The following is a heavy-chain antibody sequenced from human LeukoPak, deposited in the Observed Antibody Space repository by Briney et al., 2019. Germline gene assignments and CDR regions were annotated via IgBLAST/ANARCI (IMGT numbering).Heavy chain of an antibody. CDR3: ARGHSALRITMVRGVWYNY. CDR1: GGSFSGYY. V-gene: IGHV4-34*01. Sequence: SETLSLTCAVYGGSFSGYYWSWIRQPPGKGLEWIGEINHSGSTNYNPSLKSRVTISVDTSKNQFSLKLSSVTVADTAVYYCARGHSALRITMVRGVWYNYWGQGTLVTVSS. D-gene: IGHD3-10*01. J-gene: IGHJ4*02. CDR2: INHSGST.